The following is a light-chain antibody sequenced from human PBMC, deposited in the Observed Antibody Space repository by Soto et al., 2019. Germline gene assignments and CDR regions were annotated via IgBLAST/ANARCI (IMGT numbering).Light chain of an antibody. V-gene: IGKV3-20*01. CDR3: QQYGGSTRT. CDR2: GAS. CDR1: QSVTTQ. J-gene: IGKJ1*01. Sequence: IVFTQSPGPLSFSPGERATLSCRASQSVTTQLAWYQQKPGQAPRLIIHGASSRATGVPDRITGSGSGTDFTLSISRLEPEDFAVYYCQQYGGSTRTFGQGTKVDIK.